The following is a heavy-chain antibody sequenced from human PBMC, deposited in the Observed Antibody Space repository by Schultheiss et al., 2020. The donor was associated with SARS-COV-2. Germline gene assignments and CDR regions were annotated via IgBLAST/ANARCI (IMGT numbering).Heavy chain of an antibody. CDR3: ARDGGDSDWFDP. V-gene: IGHV3-48*03. J-gene: IGHJ5*02. CDR1: GFTFSSYE. CDR2: ISGSGGST. Sequence: GGSLRLSCAASGFTFSSYEMNWVRQAPGKGLEWVSAISGSGGSTYYADSVKGRFTISRDNAKNSLYLQMNSLRAEDTAVYYCARDGGDSDWFDPWGQGTLVTVSS. D-gene: IGHD2-21*01.